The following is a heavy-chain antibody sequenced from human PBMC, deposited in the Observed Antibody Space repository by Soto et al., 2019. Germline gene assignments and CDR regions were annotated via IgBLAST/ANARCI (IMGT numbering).Heavy chain of an antibody. V-gene: IGHV3-21*06. CDR3: ARDNYEGRVRNWLES. CDR2: ISSSTSYV. D-gene: IGHD4-4*01. Sequence: PWWSXRLSWSASGCSFIIYCMNWLRQAPGKGLELVASISSSTSYVYYADSVKGRFSTSRYNAKNILYLEMYGLRTEDTAVYYCARDNYEGRVRNWLESWGQGTLVNV. CDR1: GCSFIIYC. J-gene: IGHJ5*01.